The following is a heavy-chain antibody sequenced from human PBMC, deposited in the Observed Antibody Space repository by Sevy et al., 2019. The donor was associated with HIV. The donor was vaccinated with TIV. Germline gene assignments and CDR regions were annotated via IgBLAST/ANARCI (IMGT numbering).Heavy chain of an antibody. Sequence: GGSLRLSCAASGFTVSSNYMSWVRQAPGKGLEWVSVIYSGGSTYYADSVKGRFTISRDNSKNTLYLQMNSLRAEDTAVYHCALTGTNEYYFDYWGQGTLVTVSS. V-gene: IGHV3-53*01. CDR2: IYSGGST. CDR3: ALTGTNEYYFDY. J-gene: IGHJ4*02. D-gene: IGHD1-20*01. CDR1: GFTVSSNY.